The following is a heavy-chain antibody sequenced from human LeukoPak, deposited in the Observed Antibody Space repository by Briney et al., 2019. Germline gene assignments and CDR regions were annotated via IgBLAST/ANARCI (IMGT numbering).Heavy chain of an antibody. CDR1: GFTFSYYW. CDR2: IKQDGNEK. J-gene: IGHJ4*02. Sequence: PGGSLRLSCAASGFTFSYYWMTWVRQAPGKRLEWVANIKQDGNEKYYVDSVKGRFTISRDNAKNSLYLQMNSLRAEDTAVYHCARVQSYSFDYWGQGTLITVSS. CDR3: ARVQSYSFDY. V-gene: IGHV3-7*01. D-gene: IGHD3-10*01.